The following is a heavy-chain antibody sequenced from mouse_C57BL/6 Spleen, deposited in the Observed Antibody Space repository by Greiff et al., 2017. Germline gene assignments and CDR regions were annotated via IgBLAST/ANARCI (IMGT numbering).Heavy chain of an antibody. CDR1: GFTFSDYG. J-gene: IGHJ3*01. D-gene: IGHD2-4*01. V-gene: IGHV5-17*01. Sequence: VQLQQSGGGLVKPGGSLKLSCAASGFTFSDYGMHWVRQAPEKGLEWVAYISSGSSTIYYADTVKGRFTISRDNAKNTLFLQMTSLRSEDTAMYYCASRYYDYDGAAFFFAYWGQGTLVTVSA. CDR3: ASRYYDYDGAAFFFAY. CDR2: ISSGSSTI.